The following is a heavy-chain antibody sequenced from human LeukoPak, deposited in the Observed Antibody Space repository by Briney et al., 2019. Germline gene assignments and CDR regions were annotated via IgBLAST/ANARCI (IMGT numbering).Heavy chain of an antibody. V-gene: IGHV1-69*02. J-gene: IGHJ4*02. CDR2: IIPILGIA. Sequence: GASVKVSCKASGYTFTGYYMHWVRQAPGQGLEWMGRIIPILGIANYAQKFQGRVTITADKSTSTAYMELSSLRSEDTAVYYCARSTGDYYDSSGSVAWGQGTLVTVSS. CDR1: GYTFTGYY. D-gene: IGHD3-22*01. CDR3: ARSTGDYYDSSGSVA.